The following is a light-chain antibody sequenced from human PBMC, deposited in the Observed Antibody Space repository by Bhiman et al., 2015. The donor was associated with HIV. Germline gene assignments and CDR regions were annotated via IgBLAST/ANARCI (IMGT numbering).Light chain of an antibody. Sequence: QSVLTQPPSASGTPGQRVTISCSGSSSNIGSKYVCWYQQLPGTAPKLLIYRNNQRPSGVPDRFSGSKSGTSASLAITGLQAEDEADYYCQSYDSSLSGVIFGGGTKLTVL. CDR2: RNN. J-gene: IGLJ2*01. CDR3: QSYDSSLSGVI. V-gene: IGLV1-47*01. CDR1: SSNIGSKY.